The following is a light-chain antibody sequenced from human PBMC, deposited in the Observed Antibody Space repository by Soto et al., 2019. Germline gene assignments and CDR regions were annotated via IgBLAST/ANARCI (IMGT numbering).Light chain of an antibody. CDR2: GAS. CDR1: QSVRSN. J-gene: IGKJ5*01. V-gene: IGKV3-15*01. Sequence: EIDMAQASAVLFGSLGERRTLSYRDSQSVRSNLAWYQQTPGQAPRVLIYGASTRETGIPARFSGSGAGTAFTRTISSLKYEDFVVYECQQYNNWTITFGQGTRLENK. CDR3: QQYNNWTIT.